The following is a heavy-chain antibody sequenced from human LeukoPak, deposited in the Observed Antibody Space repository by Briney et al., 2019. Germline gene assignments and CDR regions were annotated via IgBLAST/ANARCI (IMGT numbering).Heavy chain of an antibody. Sequence: GGSLRLSCSASGFTFNRFYLHWVRQAPGKGLEFVSHISSNGATTYYADSVKGRFTISRDNSKNTLYLQMNSLRAEDTAVYYCAKGYSYAFDIWGQGTMVTVSS. CDR3: AKGYSYAFDI. D-gene: IGHD5-18*01. V-gene: IGHV3-64*04. CDR1: GFTFNRFY. CDR2: ISSNGATT. J-gene: IGHJ3*02.